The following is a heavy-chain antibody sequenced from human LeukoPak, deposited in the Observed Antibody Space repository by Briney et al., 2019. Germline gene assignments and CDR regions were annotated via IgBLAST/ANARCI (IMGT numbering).Heavy chain of an antibody. CDR2: INHSGST. Sequence: PSETLSLTCAVYGGSFSGYYWSWIRQPPGKGLEWIGEINHSGSTNYNSSLKSRVTISVDTSKNQFSLKLSSVTAADTAVYYCARLSIAAPHWGQGTLVTVSS. CDR3: ARLSIAAPH. D-gene: IGHD6-6*01. J-gene: IGHJ4*02. CDR1: GGSFSGYY. V-gene: IGHV4-34*01.